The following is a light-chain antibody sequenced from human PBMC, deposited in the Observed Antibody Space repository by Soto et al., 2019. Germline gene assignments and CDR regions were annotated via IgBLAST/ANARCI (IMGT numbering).Light chain of an antibody. CDR2: GAF. CDR3: QQRNIWPPVT. V-gene: IGKV3D-20*02. CDR1: QSVSSSY. J-gene: IGKJ5*01. Sequence: EIVLTQSPGTLSLSAGERATLSCRASQSVSSSYLTWYQQKPGQAPRLLIYGAFNRATGIPARFSGSGSGTDFTLTISSLEPEDFAVYYCQQRNIWPPVTFGQGTRLEIK.